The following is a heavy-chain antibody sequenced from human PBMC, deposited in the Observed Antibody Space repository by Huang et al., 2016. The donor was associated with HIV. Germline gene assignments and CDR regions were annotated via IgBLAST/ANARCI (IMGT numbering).Heavy chain of an antibody. D-gene: IGHD2-15*01. CDR3: RGDIVVVIAATRYYFDY. Sequence: QLQLQESGPGLVKPSETLSLTCTVSGGSISSSSYYWGWIRQPPGKGLEWIGSIYYSGSTYSNPSLKSGVTISVDTSKNQFALKLSSVTAADTAVYYCRGDIVVVIAATRYYFDYWGQGTLVTVSS. CDR2: IYYSGST. CDR1: GGSISSSSYY. J-gene: IGHJ4*02. V-gene: IGHV4-39*01.